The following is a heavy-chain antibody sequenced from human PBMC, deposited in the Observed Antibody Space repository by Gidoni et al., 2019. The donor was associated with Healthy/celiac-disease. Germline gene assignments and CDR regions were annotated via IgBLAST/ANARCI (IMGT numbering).Heavy chain of an antibody. CDR2: ISWDGGST. Sequence: EVQLVESGGVVVQPGGSLGLSCAASGVTFDDYAMHWVRQAPGKGLEWVSLISWDGGSTYYADSVKGRFTISRDNSKNSLYLQMNSLRAEDTALYYCAKGYYDSSGHFDYWGQGTLVTVSS. V-gene: IGHV3-43D*04. D-gene: IGHD3-22*01. J-gene: IGHJ4*02. CDR3: AKGYYDSSGHFDY. CDR1: GVTFDDYA.